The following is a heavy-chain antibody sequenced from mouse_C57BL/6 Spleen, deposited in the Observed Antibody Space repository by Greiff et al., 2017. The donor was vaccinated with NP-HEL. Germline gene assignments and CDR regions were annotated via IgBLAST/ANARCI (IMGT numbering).Heavy chain of an antibody. D-gene: IGHD2-12*01. V-gene: IGHV5-16*01. CDR3: ARSYYNWYFDV. CDR1: GFTFSDYY. Sequence: EVMLVESEGGLVQPGSSMKLSCTASGFTFSDYYMAWVRQVPEKGLEWVANINYDGSSTYYLDSLKSRFIISRDNAKNILYLQMSSLKSEDTATYYCARSYYNWYFDVWGTGTTVTVSS. CDR2: INYDGSST. J-gene: IGHJ1*03.